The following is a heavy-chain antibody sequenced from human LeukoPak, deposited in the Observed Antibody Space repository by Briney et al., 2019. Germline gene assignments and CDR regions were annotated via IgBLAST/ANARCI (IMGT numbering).Heavy chain of an antibody. V-gene: IGHV4-34*01. CDR1: GGSFSGYY. CDR3: ARHRYYYDSSGYHLSYYFDY. Sequence: SETLSLTCAVYGGSFSGYYWSWIRQPPGKGLEWIGEINHSGSTNYNPSLKSRVTISVDTSKNQFSLKLSSVTAADTAVYYCARHRYYYDSSGYHLSYYFDYWGQGTLVTVSS. D-gene: IGHD3-22*01. J-gene: IGHJ4*02. CDR2: INHSGST.